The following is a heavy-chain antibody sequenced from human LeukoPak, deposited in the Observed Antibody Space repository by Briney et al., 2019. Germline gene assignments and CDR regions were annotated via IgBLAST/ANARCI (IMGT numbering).Heavy chain of an antibody. CDR2: INHSGST. CDR3: ARVSGHAG. V-gene: IGHV4-34*01. D-gene: IGHD3-10*01. Sequence: SETLSLTCAVYGGSFSGYYWSWIRQPPGKGLEWIGEINHSGSTNYNPSLKSRVTISVDTSKNQFSLKLSSVTAADTAVYYCARVSGHAGWGQGTLVTVSS. CDR1: GGSFSGYY. J-gene: IGHJ4*02.